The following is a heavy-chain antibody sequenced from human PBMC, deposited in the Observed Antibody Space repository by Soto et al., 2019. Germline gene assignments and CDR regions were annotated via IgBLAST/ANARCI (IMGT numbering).Heavy chain of an antibody. D-gene: IGHD3-10*01. CDR2: IYWDDDK. J-gene: IGHJ5*02. CDR1: GFSLSTSGVG. CDR3: THRRPWSSSWDSGWFDP. V-gene: IGHV2-5*02. Sequence: QITLKESGPTLVKPTQTLTLTCSFSGFSLSTSGVGVGWIRQPPGKALEWLALIYWDDDKRYSPSLRSRLTITKDTSKNQVVLIMANMDPVDTGTYFCTHRRPWSSSWDSGWFDPWGQGTLVTVSS.